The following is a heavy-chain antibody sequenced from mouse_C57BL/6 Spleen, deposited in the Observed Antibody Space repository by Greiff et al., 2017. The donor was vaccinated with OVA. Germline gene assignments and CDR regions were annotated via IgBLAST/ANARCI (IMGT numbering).Heavy chain of an antibody. CDR3: ARLNY. CDR1: GSTFTSYW. V-gene: IGHV1-50*01. Sequence: VQLQQPGAELVKPGASVKLSCKASGSTFTSYWMQWVKQRPGQGLEWIGEIDPSDSYTNYNQKFKGKATLTVDTSSSTAYMQLSSLTSEDSAVYYCARLNYWGQGTTLTVSS. J-gene: IGHJ2*01. CDR2: IDPSDSYT.